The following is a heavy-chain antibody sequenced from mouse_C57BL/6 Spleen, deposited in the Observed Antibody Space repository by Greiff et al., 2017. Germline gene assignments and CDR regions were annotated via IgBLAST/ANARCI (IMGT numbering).Heavy chain of an antibody. D-gene: IGHD1-1*01. V-gene: IGHV14-2*01. J-gene: IGHJ4*01. CDR2: IDPEDGET. CDR3: AHITTVVDYYAMDY. CDR1: GFNIKDYY. Sequence: EVKLMESGAELVKPGASVKLSCTASGFNIKDYYMHWVKQRTEQGLEWIGRIDPEDGETKYAPKFQGKATITADTSSNTAYLQLSSLTSEDTAVYYCAHITTVVDYYAMDYWGQGTSVTVSS.